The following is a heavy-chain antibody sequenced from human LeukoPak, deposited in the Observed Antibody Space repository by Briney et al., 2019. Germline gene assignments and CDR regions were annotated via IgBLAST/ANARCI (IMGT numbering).Heavy chain of an antibody. CDR1: GGTFSSYA. CDR2: IIPIFGTA. V-gene: IGHV1-69*05. CDR3: ATLPLQDAFDI. Sequence: SVKVSCKASGGTFSSYAISWVRQAPGQGLEWMGRIIPIFGTAYYAQKFQGRVTITTDESTSTAYMGLSSLRSEDTAVYYCATLPLQDAFDIWGQGTMVTVSS. J-gene: IGHJ3*02.